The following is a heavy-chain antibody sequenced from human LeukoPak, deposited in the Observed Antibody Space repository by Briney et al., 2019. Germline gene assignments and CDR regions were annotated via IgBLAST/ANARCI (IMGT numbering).Heavy chain of an antibody. D-gene: IGHD6-19*01. Sequence: GGSLRLSCAASGFTFSSYAMSWVRQAPGKGLEWVSAISGSGDGTHHADSVKGRFTTSRDNSKNTLYLQMNSLRAEDTAVYYCAKDLYSSAWYACLYYWGQGTLVTVSS. CDR1: GFTFSSYA. CDR3: AKDLYSSAWYACLYY. CDR2: ISGSGDGT. V-gene: IGHV3-23*01. J-gene: IGHJ4*02.